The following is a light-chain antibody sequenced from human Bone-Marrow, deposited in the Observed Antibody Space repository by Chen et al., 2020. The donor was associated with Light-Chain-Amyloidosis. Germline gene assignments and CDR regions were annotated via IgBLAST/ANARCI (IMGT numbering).Light chain of an antibody. Sequence: QSALTQPASVSGSPGQSITISCTGTSGDVGTYNYVSWYQQNPGKAPKVMIYAVSNRPSGVSNRFSGSKSGNTASLTISGLQAVDEADYYCSSFTSSSSNVFGPGTKVTVL. V-gene: IGLV2-14*01. J-gene: IGLJ1*01. CDR1: SGDVGTYNY. CDR3: SSFTSSSSNV. CDR2: AVS.